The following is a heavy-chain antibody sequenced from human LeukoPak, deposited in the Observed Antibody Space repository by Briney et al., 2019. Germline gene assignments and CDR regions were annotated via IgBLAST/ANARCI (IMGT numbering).Heavy chain of an antibody. CDR3: ARGRNDNGGMFFDS. V-gene: IGHV4-59*01. CDR1: GGSIRSFY. CDR2: ISYSGYT. D-gene: IGHD4-23*01. Sequence: SETLSLTCTVSGGSIRSFYRSWIRQAPGKGLEWIGFISYSGYTSYSPSLKSRVGISVDTSKSQFSLRLSSMTAADTAIYYCARGRNDNGGMFFDSWAQGTLVTVSS. J-gene: IGHJ4*02.